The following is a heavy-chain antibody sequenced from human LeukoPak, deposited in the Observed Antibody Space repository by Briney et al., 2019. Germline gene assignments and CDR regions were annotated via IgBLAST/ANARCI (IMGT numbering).Heavy chain of an antibody. CDR3: ARSAVWLGEQPGHNWFDP. Sequence: SETLSLACAVYGGSFSGYYWSWIRQPPGKGLEWIGEINHSGSTNYNPSLKSRVTISVDTSKNQFSLNLSSVTAADTAVYYCARSAVWLGEQPGHNWFDPWGQGTLVTVSS. CDR2: INHSGST. V-gene: IGHV4-34*01. J-gene: IGHJ5*02. D-gene: IGHD3-10*01. CDR1: GGSFSGYY.